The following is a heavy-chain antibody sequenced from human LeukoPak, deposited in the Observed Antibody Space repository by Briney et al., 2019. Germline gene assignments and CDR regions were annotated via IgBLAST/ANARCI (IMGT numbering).Heavy chain of an antibody. CDR3: ATIGGVTPGY. Sequence: ASVKVSCKVSRNTLTELSIHWVRQAPGKGLEWMGGFDPEDGEIIYAQNLEGRVIMTEDTSRDTAYMELSSLRSEDTAVYYCATIGGVTPGYWGQVTQVTVSS. D-gene: IGHD3-16*01. CDR1: RNTLTELS. V-gene: IGHV1-24*01. CDR2: FDPEDGEI. J-gene: IGHJ4*02.